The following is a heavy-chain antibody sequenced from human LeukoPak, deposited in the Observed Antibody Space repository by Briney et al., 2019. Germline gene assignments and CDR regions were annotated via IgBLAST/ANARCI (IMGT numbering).Heavy chain of an antibody. Sequence: ASVKVSCKASGGTFSSYAISWVRQAPGQGLEWMGWISAYNGNTNYAQKLQGRVAMTTDTSTSTAYMELRSLRSDDTAVYYCARDLDSQTYYDFWSGYYSDRAFDIWGQGTMVTVSS. V-gene: IGHV1-18*01. CDR1: GGTFSSYA. CDR2: ISAYNGNT. D-gene: IGHD3-3*01. CDR3: ARDLDSQTYYDFWSGYYSDRAFDI. J-gene: IGHJ3*02.